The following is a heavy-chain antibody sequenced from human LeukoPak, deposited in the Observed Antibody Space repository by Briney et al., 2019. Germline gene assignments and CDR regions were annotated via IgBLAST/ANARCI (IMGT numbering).Heavy chain of an antibody. V-gene: IGHV1-8*01. D-gene: IGHD3-10*02. CDR2: MNPNSGNT. CDR3: ARGNVRSFDY. J-gene: IGHJ4*02. Sequence: ASVKVSCKASGYTFTSYDINWVRQAPGQGLEWMGSMNPNSGNTGYAHKFQGRVTMTRNTAMSTAYMELSSLRSADTAMYYCARGNVRSFDYWGQGTLVIASS. CDR1: GYTFTSYD.